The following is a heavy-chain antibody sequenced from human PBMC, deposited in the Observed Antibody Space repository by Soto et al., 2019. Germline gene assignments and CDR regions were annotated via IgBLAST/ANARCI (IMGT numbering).Heavy chain of an antibody. CDR3: AKPEGYCSGGSCYRGYYFDY. J-gene: IGHJ4*02. Sequence: GGSLRLSCAASGFTFSSYAMSWVRQAPGKGLEWVSAISGSGGSTYYADSVKGRFTISRDNSKNTLYLQMNSLRAEDTAVYYCAKPEGYCSGGSCYRGYYFDYWGQGTLVTVAS. D-gene: IGHD2-15*01. CDR1: GFTFSSYA. CDR2: ISGSGGST. V-gene: IGHV3-23*01.